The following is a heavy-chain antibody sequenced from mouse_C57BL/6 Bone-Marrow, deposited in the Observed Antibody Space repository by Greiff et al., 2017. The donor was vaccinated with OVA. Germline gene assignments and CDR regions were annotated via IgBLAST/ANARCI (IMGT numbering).Heavy chain of an antibody. J-gene: IGHJ3*01. D-gene: IGHD2-4*01. V-gene: IGHV1-53*01. Sequence: QVQLQQPGTELVKPGASVKLSCKASGYTFTSYWMHWVKQRPGQGLEWIGNINPSNGGTNYNEKFKSKATLTVDKSSSTAYMQLSSLTSEDSAVYYGARSSPYDYGEWFAYWGQGTLGTVSA. CDR3: ARSSPYDYGEWFAY. CDR2: INPSNGGT. CDR1: GYTFTSYW.